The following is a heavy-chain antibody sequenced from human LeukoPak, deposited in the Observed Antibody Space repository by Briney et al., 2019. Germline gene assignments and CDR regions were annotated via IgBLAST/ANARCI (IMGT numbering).Heavy chain of an antibody. CDR3: ARESFWGSSGKGFDS. CDR1: GXTFSTYA. Sequence: GGSLRLSCAASGXTFSTYAMKWARQPPGKGLEWVSGISGSDGSTFYADSVKGRFTISRDNSKNTLHLQMNSLRDDDTALYYCARESFWGSSGKGFDSWGQGTLVTVSS. J-gene: IGHJ4*02. D-gene: IGHD7-27*01. V-gene: IGHV3-23*01. CDR2: ISGSDGST.